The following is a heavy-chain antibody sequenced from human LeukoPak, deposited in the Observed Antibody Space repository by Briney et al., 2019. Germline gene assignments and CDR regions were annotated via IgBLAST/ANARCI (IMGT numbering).Heavy chain of an antibody. V-gene: IGHV3-9*03. CDR2: ISWNSGSI. D-gene: IGHD3-22*01. Sequence: GRSLRLSCAASGFTFDDYAMHWVRQAPGKGLEWVSGISWNSGSIGYADSVKGRFTISRDNAKNSLYLQMNSLRAEDMALYYCAKALYYHDSSGPFDYWGQGTLVTVSS. J-gene: IGHJ4*02. CDR3: AKALYYHDSSGPFDY. CDR1: GFTFDDYA.